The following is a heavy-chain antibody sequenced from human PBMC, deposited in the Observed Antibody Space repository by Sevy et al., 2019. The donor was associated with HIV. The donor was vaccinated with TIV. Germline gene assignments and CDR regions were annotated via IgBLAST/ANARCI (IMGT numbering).Heavy chain of an antibody. CDR1: GLTFSTYW. V-gene: IGHV3-7*04. D-gene: IGHD3-22*01. J-gene: IGHJ4*02. CDR2: IKQDESEK. Sequence: GGSLRLSCAASGLTFSTYWMHWVRQAPGKGLEWVANIKQDESEKYYVASVKGRFTISRVNAKNSLYLQMNSLRPGDTAVYYCARGNSGSFDYWGQGTLVTVSS. CDR3: ARGNSGSFDY.